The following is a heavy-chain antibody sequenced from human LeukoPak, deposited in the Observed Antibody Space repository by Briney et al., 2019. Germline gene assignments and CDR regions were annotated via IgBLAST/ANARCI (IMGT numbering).Heavy chain of an antibody. Sequence: GGPLRLSCAASGFTFSSYWMSWVRQAPGKGLEWVANIKQDGSERYYVDSVKGRFTISRDNAKNSLYLQMNSLRAEDTAVYYCAREHGSGSYYNLYHYGMDVWGKGTTVTVSS. CDR3: AREHGSGSYYNLYHYGMDV. J-gene: IGHJ6*04. CDR1: GFTFSSYW. CDR2: IKQDGSER. D-gene: IGHD3-10*01. V-gene: IGHV3-7*03.